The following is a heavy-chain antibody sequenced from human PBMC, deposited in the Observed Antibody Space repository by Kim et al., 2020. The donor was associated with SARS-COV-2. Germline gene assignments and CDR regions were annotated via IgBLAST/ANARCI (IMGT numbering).Heavy chain of an antibody. Sequence: SETLSLTCTVSGYSISSGYYWGWIRQPPGKGLEWIGSIYHSGSTYYNPSLKSRVTISVDTSKNQFSLKLSSVTAADTAVYYCARLRFLEWSWQYYFDYWGQGTLVTVSS. V-gene: IGHV4-38-2*02. J-gene: IGHJ4*02. CDR2: IYHSGST. CDR1: GYSISSGYY. D-gene: IGHD3-3*01. CDR3: ARLRFLEWSWQYYFDY.